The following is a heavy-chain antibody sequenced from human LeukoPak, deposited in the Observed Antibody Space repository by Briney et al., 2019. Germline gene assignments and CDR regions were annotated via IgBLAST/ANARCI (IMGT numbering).Heavy chain of an antibody. J-gene: IGHJ4*02. CDR1: GGSFSGDF. CDR2: INHGGST. CDR3: ARALGQYFDWLAPAYYFDY. D-gene: IGHD3-9*01. V-gene: IGHV4-34*01. Sequence: PSETLSLTCAVYGGSFSGDFWSWIRQSPGKGLEWIGEINHGGSTYYNPSLKSRVTISVDTSKNQFSLKLSSVTAADTAVYYCARALGQYFDWLAPAYYFDYWGQGTLVTVSS.